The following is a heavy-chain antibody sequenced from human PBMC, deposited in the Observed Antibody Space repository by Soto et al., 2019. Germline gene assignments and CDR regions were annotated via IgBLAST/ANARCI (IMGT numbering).Heavy chain of an antibody. CDR1: GFTFSNYA. Sequence: EVLLWESGGGLAQPGGTLRLSCAASGFTFSNYAMSWVRQAPEKWLEWVSVISGSGDRTDYADSVKGRFTISRDNSENTVYLQMNSLRVDDTAVYFCAKDRVVEAIGDRLDSCGQGTLVTVSS. V-gene: IGHV3-23*01. J-gene: IGHJ5*01. CDR3: AKDRVVEAIGDRLDS. D-gene: IGHD1-26*01. CDR2: ISGSGDRT.